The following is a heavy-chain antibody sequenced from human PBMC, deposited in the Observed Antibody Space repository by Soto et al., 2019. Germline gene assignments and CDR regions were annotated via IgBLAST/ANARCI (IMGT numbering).Heavy chain of an antibody. CDR2: IYYGGTT. D-gene: IGHD3-16*01. CDR1: GGSSSPNY. Sequence: PSETLSLTCTVSGGSSSPNYWSWIRQPPGKGLEWVGYIYYGGTTSYNPSLQSRVTISLETSKSQFSLRLTSVTAADTAVYYCARLDAYYRSFDYWGHGTLVTVSS. CDR3: ARLDAYYRSFDY. J-gene: IGHJ4*01. V-gene: IGHV4-59*08.